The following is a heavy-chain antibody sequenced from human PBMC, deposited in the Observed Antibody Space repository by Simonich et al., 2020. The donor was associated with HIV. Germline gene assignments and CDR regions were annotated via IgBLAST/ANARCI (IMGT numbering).Heavy chain of an antibody. V-gene: IGHV1-8*03. D-gene: IGHD3-9*01. CDR1: GYTFSNYD. CDR2: MNLNSGNA. Sequence: QVQLVQSGAEVKKPGASVKVSCKASGYTFSNYDMNWVRQATGQGLEGRGWMNLNSGNAGYAQKFQGRVTFTRNTSISTAYMELSSLRSEDTAVYYCARGGDILTGYYYYFYMDVWGKGTTVTVSS. J-gene: IGHJ6*03. CDR3: ARGGDILTGYYYYFYMDV.